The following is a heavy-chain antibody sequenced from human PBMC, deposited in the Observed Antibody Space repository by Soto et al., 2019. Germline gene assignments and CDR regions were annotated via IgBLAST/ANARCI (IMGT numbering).Heavy chain of an antibody. CDR2: IYYSGST. J-gene: IGHJ6*02. Sequence: SETLSLTCTVSGGSISSSSYYWGWIRQPPGKGLEWIGSIYYSGSTYYNPSLKSRVTISVDTSKNQFSLKLSSVTAADTAVYYCARQAYDILTGYYPYYYYYGMDVWGQGTTVTVSS. V-gene: IGHV4-39*01. D-gene: IGHD3-9*01. CDR1: GGSISSSSYY. CDR3: ARQAYDILTGYYPYYYYYGMDV.